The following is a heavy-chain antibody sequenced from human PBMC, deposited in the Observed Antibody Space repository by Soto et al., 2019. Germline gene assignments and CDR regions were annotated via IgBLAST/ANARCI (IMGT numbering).Heavy chain of an antibody. V-gene: IGHV3-48*02. J-gene: IGHJ4*02. D-gene: IGHD2-2*02. CDR2: ISSSSSTI. CDR3: AREGRFQYRADYYFDC. CDR1: GFTFSSYS. Sequence: GGSLRLSCAASGFTFSSYSMNWVRQAPGKGLEWVSYISSSSSTIYYADSVKGRFTISRDNAKNSLYLQMNSLRDEDTAVYYCAREGRFQYRADYYFDCWGQGTLVTVSS.